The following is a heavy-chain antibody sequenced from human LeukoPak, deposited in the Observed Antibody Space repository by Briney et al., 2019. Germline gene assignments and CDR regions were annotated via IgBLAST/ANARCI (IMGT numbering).Heavy chain of an antibody. CDR1: GFTFSSYG. J-gene: IGHJ6*02. Sequence: GGSLRLSCAASGFTFSSYGMHWVRQAPGKGLEWVAVISYDGSNKYYADSVKGRFTISRDNSKNTLYLQMNSLRAEDTAVCYCAKVVAATVEYYYYGMDVWGRGTTVTVSS. V-gene: IGHV3-30*18. CDR3: AKVVAATVEYYYYGMDV. D-gene: IGHD2-15*01. CDR2: ISYDGSNK.